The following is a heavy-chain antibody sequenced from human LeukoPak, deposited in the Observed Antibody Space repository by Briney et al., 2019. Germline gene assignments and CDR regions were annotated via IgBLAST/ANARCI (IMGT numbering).Heavy chain of an antibody. CDR2: IYYIGST. Sequence: SETLSLTCTVSGVSVSSGSYYWSWIRQPPGKGLEWIGYIYYIGSTNYNPSLKSRVTISVDTSKNQFSLKLSSVTAADTAVYYCARVGYCSGDSCYFRYFDLWGRGTLVTVSS. D-gene: IGHD2-15*01. V-gene: IGHV4-61*01. J-gene: IGHJ2*01. CDR1: GVSVSSGSYY. CDR3: ARVGYCSGDSCYFRYFDL.